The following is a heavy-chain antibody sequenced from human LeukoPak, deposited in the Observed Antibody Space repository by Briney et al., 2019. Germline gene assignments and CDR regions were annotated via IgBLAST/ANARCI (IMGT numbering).Heavy chain of an antibody. CDR2: TYPGDSET. Sequence: PGESLKISCKGSGYSFTSYWITWVRQMPGKGLEWMGNTYPGDSETRYSPSFQGQVTISADRSISTAYLQWSGLKASDSAMYYCARHLVSGYAPLYYVSGTRSFDVWGQGTMVTVSS. D-gene: IGHD3-10*01. CDR1: GYSFTSYW. J-gene: IGHJ3*01. V-gene: IGHV5-51*01. CDR3: ARHLVSGYAPLYYVSGTRSFDV.